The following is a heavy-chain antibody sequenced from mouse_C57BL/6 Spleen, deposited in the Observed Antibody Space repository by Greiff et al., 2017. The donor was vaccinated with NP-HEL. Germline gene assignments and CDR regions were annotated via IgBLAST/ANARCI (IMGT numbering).Heavy chain of an antibody. J-gene: IGHJ3*01. CDR1: GYTFTSYW. D-gene: IGHD2-4*01. CDR3: ARGGIYYDYDEGFAY. Sequence: QVQLQQPGAELVKPGASVKMSCKASGYTFTSYWITWVKQRPGQGLEWIGDIYPGSGSTNYNEKFKSKATLTVDTSSSTAYMQLSSLKSEDSAVYYCARGGIYYDYDEGFAYGGQGTLVTVSA. V-gene: IGHV1-55*01. CDR2: IYPGSGST.